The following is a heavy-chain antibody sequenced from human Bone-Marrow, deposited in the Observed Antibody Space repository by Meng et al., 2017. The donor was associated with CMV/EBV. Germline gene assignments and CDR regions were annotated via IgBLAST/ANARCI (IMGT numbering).Heavy chain of an antibody. CDR1: GFIFSTYW. Sequence: GGSLRLSCAASGFIFSTYWMHWVRQAPGKGLVWVSRINSDESSTSHADSVKGRFTISRDNTKNTMYLQMNSLRAEDTAVYYCANFWSGYWGQGTLVTVSS. CDR2: INSDESST. V-gene: IGHV3-74*01. CDR3: ANFWSGY. J-gene: IGHJ4*02. D-gene: IGHD3-3*01.